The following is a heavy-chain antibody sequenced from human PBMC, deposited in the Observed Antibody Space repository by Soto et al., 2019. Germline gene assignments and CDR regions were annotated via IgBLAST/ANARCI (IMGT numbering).Heavy chain of an antibody. J-gene: IGHJ6*01. V-gene: IGHV1-69*06. CDR3: ARVATVAATCIHICYSYGMQV. CDR2: IIPIFGTA. D-gene: IGHD2-15*01. Sequence: ASVKVSCKASGCTFSSYAISWVRQAPGQGREWMGGIIPIFGTANYAQKFQGRVTITADKSTSTAYMELSSLRSEDTAVYYCARVATVAATCIHICYSYGMQVLGQGTTVSVSS. CDR1: GCTFSSYA.